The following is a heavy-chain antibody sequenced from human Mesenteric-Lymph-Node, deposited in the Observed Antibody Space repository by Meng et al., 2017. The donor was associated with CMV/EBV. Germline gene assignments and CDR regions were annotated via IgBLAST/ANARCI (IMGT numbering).Heavy chain of an antibody. CDR2: ISSSSSYI. CDR3: ARDPLRLAARAPSDY. CDR1: GFTVNTHY. J-gene: IGHJ4*02. D-gene: IGHD6-6*01. Sequence: GESLKISCAFSGFTVNTHYMNWVRQAPGKGLEWVSSISSSSSYIYYADSVKGRFTISRDNAKNSLYLQMNSLRAEDTAVYYCARDPLRLAARAPSDYWGQGTLVTVSS. V-gene: IGHV3-21*01.